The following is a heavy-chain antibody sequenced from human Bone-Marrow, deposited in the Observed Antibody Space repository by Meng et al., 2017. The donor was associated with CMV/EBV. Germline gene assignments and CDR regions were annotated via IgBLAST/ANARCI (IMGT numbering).Heavy chain of an antibody. Sequence: GESLKISFAASGFTFTSSAMSWVRQAPGKGLEWVSSIDISGGSTYYADSVRGRFTISRDNSKNMLYLQMNSLRAEDTAVYYCAKDLPGVVWFGEWGQGTLVTVSS. D-gene: IGHD3-10*01. J-gene: IGHJ4*02. CDR1: GFTFTSSA. CDR2: IDISGGST. V-gene: IGHV3-23*01. CDR3: AKDLPGVVWFGE.